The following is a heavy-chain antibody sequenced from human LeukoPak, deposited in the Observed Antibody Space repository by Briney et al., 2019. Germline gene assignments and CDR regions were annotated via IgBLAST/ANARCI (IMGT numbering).Heavy chain of an antibody. J-gene: IGHJ6*03. CDR1: GGSISSYY. D-gene: IGHD1-1*01. CDR3: ARGRYNWNDGYYYYMDV. V-gene: IGHV4-4*07. CDR2: IYTSGST. Sequence: SETLSPTCTVSGGSISSYYWSWIRQPAGKGLEWIGRIYTSGSTNYNPSLKSRVTMSVDTSKNQFSLKLSSVTAADTAVYYCARGRYNWNDGYYYYMDVWGKGTTVTVSS.